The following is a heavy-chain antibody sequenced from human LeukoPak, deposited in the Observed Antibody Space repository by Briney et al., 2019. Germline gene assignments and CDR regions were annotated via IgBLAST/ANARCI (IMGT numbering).Heavy chain of an antibody. V-gene: IGHV3-23*01. CDR1: GFNFNSYT. J-gene: IGHJ4*02. CDR3: AKDLRPDGVDNFDH. CDR2: ILASGSPT. D-gene: IGHD2-8*01. Sequence: QPGGSLRLSCAASGFNFNSYTMNWVRQAPGKGLQWVANILASGSPTYYADSVKGRFIISRANSKNTVYLQMNSLRVEDTAIYYCAKDLRPDGVDNFDHWGQGILVTVSS.